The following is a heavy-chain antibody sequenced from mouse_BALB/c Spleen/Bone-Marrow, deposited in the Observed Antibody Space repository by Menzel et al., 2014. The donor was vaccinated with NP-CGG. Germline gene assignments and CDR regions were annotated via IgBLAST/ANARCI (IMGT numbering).Heavy chain of an antibody. CDR2: INPDSSTI. Sequence: EVMLVESGGDLVQPGGSLKLSCAASGFDFSGFWMGWVRQAPGKGLEWIGEINPDSSTINYTPSLKDRFIISRDNAKNTLYLQMSKVRSEDTALYYCARLGYYGGFAYWGQGTLVTVSA. J-gene: IGHJ3*01. CDR1: GFDFSGFW. D-gene: IGHD2-3*01. CDR3: ARLGYYGGFAY. V-gene: IGHV4-1*02.